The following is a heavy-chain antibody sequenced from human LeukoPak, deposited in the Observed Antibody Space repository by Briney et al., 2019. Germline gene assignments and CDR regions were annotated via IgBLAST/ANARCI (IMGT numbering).Heavy chain of an antibody. Sequence: GASVKVSFKASGGTFSSYAISWVRQAPGQGLEWMGGIIPIFGTANYAQKFQGRVTITADESTSTAYLELSSLRSEDTAVYYCARDYLSCFDYWGQGTLVTVSS. CDR2: IIPIFGTA. CDR3: ARDYLSCFDY. J-gene: IGHJ4*02. V-gene: IGHV1-69*13. D-gene: IGHD1-26*01. CDR1: GGTFSSYA.